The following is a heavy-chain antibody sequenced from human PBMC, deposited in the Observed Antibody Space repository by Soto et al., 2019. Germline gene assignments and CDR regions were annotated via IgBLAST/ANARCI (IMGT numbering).Heavy chain of an antibody. V-gene: IGHV5-51*01. D-gene: IGHD6-19*01. J-gene: IGHJ3*02. CDR1: GYSFTSYW. Sequence: GESLKISCKGSGYSFTSYWIGWVRQMPGKGLEWMGIIYPGDSDTRYSPSFQGQVTISADKSISTAYLQWSSLKASDTAMYYCARTRIAVAGWRGAFDIWGQGTMVTVSS. CDR3: ARTRIAVAGWRGAFDI. CDR2: IYPGDSDT.